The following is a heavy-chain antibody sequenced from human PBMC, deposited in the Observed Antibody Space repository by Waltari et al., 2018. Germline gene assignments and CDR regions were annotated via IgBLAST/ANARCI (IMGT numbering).Heavy chain of an antibody. CDR1: GGSFSGYY. J-gene: IGHJ4*02. V-gene: IGHV4-34*01. CDR3: ASRGYYYWGQDY. D-gene: IGHD3-22*01. Sequence: QVQLQQWGAGLLKPSETLSLTCAVYGGSFSGYYWSWIRQPPGKGLEWIGEINHSGSTNYNPSLKSRVTISVDTSKNQFSLKLSSVTAADTAVYNCASRGYYYWGQDYWGQGTLVTVSS. CDR2: INHSGST.